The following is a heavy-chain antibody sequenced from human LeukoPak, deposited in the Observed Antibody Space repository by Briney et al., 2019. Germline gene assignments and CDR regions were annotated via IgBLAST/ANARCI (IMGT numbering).Heavy chain of an antibody. Sequence: QPGGSLRLSCAASGFTFSSYSMNWVRQAPGKGLEWVSYISSSSSTIYYADSVKGRFTISRDNAKNSLYLQMNSLRAEDTAVYYCARRYCSGGSCFDAFDIWGQGTMVTVSS. D-gene: IGHD2-15*01. J-gene: IGHJ3*02. CDR3: ARRYCSGGSCFDAFDI. V-gene: IGHV3-48*04. CDR2: ISSSSSTI. CDR1: GFTFSSYS.